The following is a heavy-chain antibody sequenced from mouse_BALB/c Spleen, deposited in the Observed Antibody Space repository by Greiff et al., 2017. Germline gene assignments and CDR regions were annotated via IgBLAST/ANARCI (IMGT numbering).Heavy chain of an antibody. CDR1: GFSLSRYS. V-gene: IGHV2-6-4*01. J-gene: IGHJ4*01. CDR2: IWGGGST. D-gene: IGHD2-10*01. CDR3: ARNPPSYYGNYGGAMDY. Sequence: VKLMESGPGLVAPSQSLSITCTVSGFSLSRYSVHWVRQPPGKGLEWLGMIWGGGSTDYNSALKSRLSISKDNSKSQVFLKMNSLQTDDTAMYYCARNPPSYYGNYGGAMDYWGQGTSVTVSS.